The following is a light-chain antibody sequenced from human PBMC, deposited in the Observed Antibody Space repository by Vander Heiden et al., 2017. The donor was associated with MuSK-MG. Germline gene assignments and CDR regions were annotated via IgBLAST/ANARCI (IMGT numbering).Light chain of an antibody. CDR3: SSYPSSSTLGV. CDR2: DVS. Sequence: SARTQPPSVSASPGQSVTISCTGTSSDVGSYKHVSWYQQPPGTAPKLMIYDVSNRPSGFPDRFSGSKSGNTTSLTISGLQAEDGADYYCSSYPSSSTLGVFGGGTKLTVL. CDR1: SSDVGSYKH. J-gene: IGLJ2*01. V-gene: IGLV2-18*02.